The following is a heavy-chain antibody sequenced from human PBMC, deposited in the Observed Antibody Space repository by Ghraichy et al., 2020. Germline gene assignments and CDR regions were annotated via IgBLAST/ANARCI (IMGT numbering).Heavy chain of an antibody. J-gene: IGHJ5*02. CDR3: ARDLTNDFWSGYYTGWFDP. D-gene: IGHD3-3*01. V-gene: IGHV3-48*02. Sequence: GESLNISCAASGFTFSSYSINWVRQAPGKGLEWVSYISSSSSTIYYADSVKGRFTISRDNAKNSLYLQMNSLRDEDTAVYYCARDLTNDFWSGYYTGWFDPWGQGTLVTVSS. CDR2: ISSSSSTI. CDR1: GFTFSSYS.